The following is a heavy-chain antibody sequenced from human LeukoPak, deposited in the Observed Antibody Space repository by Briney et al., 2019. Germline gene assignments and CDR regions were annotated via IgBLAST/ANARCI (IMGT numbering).Heavy chain of an antibody. Sequence: SVKVSCKASGGTFSSYAISWVRQAPGQGPEWMGVISPSGGSATYAQKFQGRVTLTRDMSTSTDYLELSSLRSEDTAVYYCARDNSVRDEAWWFNPWGQGTLVTVSS. D-gene: IGHD5-24*01. CDR1: GGTFSSYA. V-gene: IGHV1-69*05. CDR2: ISPSGGSA. CDR3: ARDNSVRDEAWWFNP. J-gene: IGHJ5*02.